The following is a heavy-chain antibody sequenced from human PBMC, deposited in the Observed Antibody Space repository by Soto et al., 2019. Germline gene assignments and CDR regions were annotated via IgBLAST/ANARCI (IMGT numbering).Heavy chain of an antibody. CDR2: IIPIFSTP. V-gene: IGHV1-69*13. D-gene: IGHD2-15*01. CDR1: GGTFSNSA. J-gene: IGHJ6*02. Sequence: ASVKVSCKASGGTFSNSAISWVRQAPGQGLEWMGGIIPIFSTPNYAQKFQGRVTITADESTSTAYMELRNLRSGDTAVYYCARDPYIVVVNSAPYGMDVWGQGTTVTVSS. CDR3: ARDPYIVVVNSAPYGMDV.